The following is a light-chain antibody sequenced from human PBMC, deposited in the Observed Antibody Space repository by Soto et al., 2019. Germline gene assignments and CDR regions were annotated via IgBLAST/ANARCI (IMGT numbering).Light chain of an antibody. J-gene: IGKJ1*01. Sequence: DVQMTQSPSTLSASVGDRVTITCRASQSIDGWLAWFQQKPGKAPQFLIYKASTLESGVPSRFSGSASGTDFTLTISSLQPDDFATYYCQQYSSYPWTFGQGTNVEIK. V-gene: IGKV1-5*03. CDR2: KAS. CDR1: QSIDGW. CDR3: QQYSSYPWT.